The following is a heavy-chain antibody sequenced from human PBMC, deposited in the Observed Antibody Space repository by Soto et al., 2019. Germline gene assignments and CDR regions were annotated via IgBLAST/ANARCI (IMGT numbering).Heavy chain of an antibody. Sequence: PGGSLRLSCAASGFTFSNYGMSWVRQAPGKGLEWVAVISYDGSNKYYADSVKGRFTISRDNSKNTLYLQMNSLRAEDTAVYYCARDRGIRDFWSGYSLSNWFDPWGQGTLVTVSS. CDR1: GFTFSNYG. D-gene: IGHD3-3*01. CDR2: ISYDGSNK. J-gene: IGHJ5*02. V-gene: IGHV3-30*03. CDR3: ARDRGIRDFWSGYSLSNWFDP.